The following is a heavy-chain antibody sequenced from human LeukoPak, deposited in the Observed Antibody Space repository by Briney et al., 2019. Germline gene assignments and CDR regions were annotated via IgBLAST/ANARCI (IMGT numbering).Heavy chain of an antibody. Sequence: SETLSLTCTVSGGSISSYYWSWIRQPPGKGLECIGYIYYSGSTNYNPSLKRRVTISVDTSKNQFSLKLSSVTAADTAVYYCARHGGIYYGSGSYSRGYYGMDVWGQGTTVTVCS. CDR1: GGSISSYY. CDR3: ARHGGIYYGSGSYSRGYYGMDV. V-gene: IGHV4-59*08. D-gene: IGHD3-10*01. CDR2: IYYSGST. J-gene: IGHJ6*02.